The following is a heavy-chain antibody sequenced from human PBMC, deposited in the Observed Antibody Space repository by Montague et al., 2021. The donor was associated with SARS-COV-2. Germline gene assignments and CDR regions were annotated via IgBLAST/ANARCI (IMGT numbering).Heavy chain of an antibody. V-gene: IGHV4-59*01. CDR3: ARVGAYGDYPTPPTFDY. CDR1: GGSISSYY. J-gene: IGHJ4*02. CDR2: IYYSGST. Sequence: SETLSLTCTVSGGSISSYYWSWIRQPPGKGLVLIGYIYYSGSTNYNPSLKSRVTISVDTSKNQFSLKLSSVTAADTAVYYCARVGAYGDYPTPPTFDYWGQGTLVTVSS. D-gene: IGHD4-17*01.